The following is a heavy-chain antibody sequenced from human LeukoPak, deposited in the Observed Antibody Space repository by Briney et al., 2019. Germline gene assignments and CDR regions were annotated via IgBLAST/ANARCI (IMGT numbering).Heavy chain of an antibody. CDR1: GFTFSSYS. V-gene: IGHV3-21*01. CDR3: ARGGLHYDILTGYYN. Sequence: GGSLRLSCAASGFTFSSYSMNWVRQAPGKGLEWVSSISSSSSYIYYADSVKGRFTIPRDNAKNSLYLQMNSLRAEDTAVYYCARGGLHYDILTGYYNWGQGTLVTVSS. D-gene: IGHD3-9*01. J-gene: IGHJ4*02. CDR2: ISSSSSYI.